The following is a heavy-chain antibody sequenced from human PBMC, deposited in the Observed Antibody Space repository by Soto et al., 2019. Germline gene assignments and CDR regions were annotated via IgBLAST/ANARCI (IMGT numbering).Heavy chain of an antibody. V-gene: IGHV6-1*01. CDR2: TYYRSKWYN. D-gene: IGHD3-3*01. J-gene: IGHJ5*02. CDR1: GDSVSSNSAA. CDR3: ARSRRNNYDFWSGYQNWFDP. Sequence: SRTLSLTCAISGDSVSSNSAAWNWIRQCRSTGLDWLGRTYYRSKWYNDYAVSVKSRITINPDTSKNQFSLQLNSVTPEDTAVDYCARSRRNNYDFWSGYQNWFDPWGQGTLVTVSS.